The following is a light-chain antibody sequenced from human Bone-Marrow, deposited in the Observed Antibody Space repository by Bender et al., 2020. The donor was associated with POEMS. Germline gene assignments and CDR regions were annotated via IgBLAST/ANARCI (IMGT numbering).Light chain of an antibody. V-gene: IGLV2-14*03. CDR3: CSYAGNRNV. Sequence: QSVLTQPPSVSAAPGQNVTISCTGTSSDIGAYNFVSWYQQHPGKAPKLIIYDVNSRPSGVSHRFSGSKSGNTASLTISGLQAEDEADYYCCSYAGNRNVFGTGTKVTVL. CDR2: DVN. CDR1: SSDIGAYNF. J-gene: IGLJ1*01.